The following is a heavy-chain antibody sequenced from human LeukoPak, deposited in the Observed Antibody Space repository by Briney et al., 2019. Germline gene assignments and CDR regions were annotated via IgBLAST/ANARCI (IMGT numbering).Heavy chain of an antibody. J-gene: IGHJ3*02. Sequence: ASVKVSCKASGYTFTGYYMHWVRQAPGQGLEWMGWINPNSGGTNYAQKFQGRVTMTRDTSISTAYMELSRLRSDDTAVYYCARFPTIFGVVIMGAFDIWGQGTMVTVSS. D-gene: IGHD3-3*01. CDR3: ARFPTIFGVVIMGAFDI. CDR1: GYTFTGYY. CDR2: INPNSGGT. V-gene: IGHV1-2*02.